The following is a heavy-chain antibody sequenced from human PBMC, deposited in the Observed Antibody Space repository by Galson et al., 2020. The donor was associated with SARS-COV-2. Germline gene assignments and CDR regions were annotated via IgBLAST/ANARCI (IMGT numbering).Heavy chain of an antibody. D-gene: IGHD3-16*02. CDR2: ISSSSSYI. V-gene: IGHV3-21*01. CDR3: AGDVGLGELSSYYYYGMDV. J-gene: IGHJ6*02. CDR1: GFTFSSYS. Sequence: NSGGSLRLSCAASGFTFSSYSMNWVRQAPGKGLEWVSSISSSSSYIYYADSVKGRFTISRDNAKNSLYLQMNSLRAEDTAVYYCAGDVGLGELSSYYYYGMDVWGQGTTVTVSS.